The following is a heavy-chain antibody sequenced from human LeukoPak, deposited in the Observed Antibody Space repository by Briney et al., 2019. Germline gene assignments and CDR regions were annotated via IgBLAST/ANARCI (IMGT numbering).Heavy chain of an antibody. CDR3: ATDPTAMVTGVNAFDI. CDR1: GYTLTELS. Sequence: ASVKVSCKVSGYTLTELSMHWVRQAPGKGLEWMGGFDPEDGETIYAQKFQGRVTMTEDTSTDTAYVELSSLRSEDTAVYYCATDPTAMVTGVNAFDIWGQGTMVTVSS. J-gene: IGHJ3*02. D-gene: IGHD5-18*01. V-gene: IGHV1-24*01. CDR2: FDPEDGET.